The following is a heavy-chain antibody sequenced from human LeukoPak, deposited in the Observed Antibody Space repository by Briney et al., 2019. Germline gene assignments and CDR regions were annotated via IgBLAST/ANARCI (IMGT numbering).Heavy chain of an antibody. CDR3: ARISIAAAGTNYYYGMDV. J-gene: IGHJ6*02. Sequence: GESLKISCKGSGYSFTSYWIGWVRQMPGKGLEWMGIIYPGDSDTRYSPSFQGQVPTSADKSISTAYLQWSSLKASDTAMYYCARISIAAAGTNYYYGMDVWGQGTTVTVSS. CDR1: GYSFTSYW. D-gene: IGHD6-13*01. CDR2: IYPGDSDT. V-gene: IGHV5-51*01.